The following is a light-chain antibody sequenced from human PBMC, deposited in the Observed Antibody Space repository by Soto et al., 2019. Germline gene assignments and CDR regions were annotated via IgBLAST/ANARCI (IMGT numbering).Light chain of an antibody. V-gene: IGKV1-5*03. Sequence: DIPMTQSPSTLSASVGDRVTLTCRASQSISTWLAWYQQKPGKAPKLLIYKASSLEGGVPSRFSGSGSGTEFTLTISSLQPDDFATYYCQQYSTYSRTFGQGTKVETK. CDR2: KAS. J-gene: IGKJ2*02. CDR3: QQYSTYSRT. CDR1: QSISTW.